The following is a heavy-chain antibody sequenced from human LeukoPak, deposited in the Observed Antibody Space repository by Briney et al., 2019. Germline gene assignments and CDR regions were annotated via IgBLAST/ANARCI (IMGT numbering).Heavy chain of an antibody. Sequence: SVKASCKASGYTFTSYYMHWVRQAPGQGLEWMGGIIPIFGTANYAQKFQGRVTITADESTSAAYMELSSLRSEDTAVYYCAREDGYDYFDYWGQGTLVTATS. V-gene: IGHV1-69*13. CDR3: AREDGYDYFDY. D-gene: IGHD5-12*01. CDR2: IIPIFGTA. J-gene: IGHJ4*02. CDR1: GYTFTSYY.